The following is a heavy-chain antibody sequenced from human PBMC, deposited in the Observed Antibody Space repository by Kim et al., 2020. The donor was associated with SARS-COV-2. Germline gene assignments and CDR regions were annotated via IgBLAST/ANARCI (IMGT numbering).Heavy chain of an antibody. D-gene: IGHD5-12*01. CDR1: GYSFTNYW. CDR2: IDPSDSYT. Sequence: GESLKISCKGSGYSFTNYWIIWVRQMPGKGLEWMGRIDPSDSYTNYSPSFQGHVTISADKSISTAYLQWSSLKASDTAIYYCARQTGYDLLAPHYWGQGTLVTVSS. CDR3: ARQTGYDLLAPHY. J-gene: IGHJ4*02. V-gene: IGHV5-10-1*01.